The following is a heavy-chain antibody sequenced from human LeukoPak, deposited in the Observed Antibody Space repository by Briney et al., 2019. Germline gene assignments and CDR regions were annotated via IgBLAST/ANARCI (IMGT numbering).Heavy chain of an antibody. D-gene: IGHD3-10*01. J-gene: IGHJ4*02. CDR3: ARDVGYYYGSGTSGYLDY. CDR1: GGSISSYY. V-gene: IGHV4-59*01. Sequence: SETLSLTCTVSGGSISSYYWSWIRQPPGKGLEWIGYIYYSGSTNYNPSLKSRVTISVDTSKNQFSLKLSSVTAADTAVYYCARDVGYYYGSGTSGYLDYWGQGTLVTVSS. CDR2: IYYSGST.